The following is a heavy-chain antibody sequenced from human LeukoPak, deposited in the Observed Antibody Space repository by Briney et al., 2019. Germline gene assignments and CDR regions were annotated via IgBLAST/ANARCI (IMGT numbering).Heavy chain of an antibody. CDR1: GYTFTGYY. V-gene: IGHV1-2*06. CDR3: ARVRYSYGFNY. J-gene: IGHJ4*02. CDR2: INPNSGGT. D-gene: IGHD5-18*01. Sequence: ASVKVSCKASGYTFTGYYMHWMRQAPGQGLEWMGRINPNSGGTNYAQKFQGRVTMTRDTSISTAYMELSRLRSDDTAVYYCARVRYSYGFNYWGQGTLVTVSS.